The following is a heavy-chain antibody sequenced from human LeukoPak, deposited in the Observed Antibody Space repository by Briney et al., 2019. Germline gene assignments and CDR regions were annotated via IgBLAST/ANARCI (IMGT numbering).Heavy chain of an antibody. CDR2: INPHSGGT. V-gene: IGHV1-2*02. CDR1: GYTFTGYY. J-gene: IGHJ3*02. D-gene: IGHD3-10*01. CDR3: ARVVFRGVIITGVFAFDI. Sequence: GASVKVSCKASGYTFTGYYIHWVRRAPGQGLEWMGWINPHSGGTNFAQKFQGRVTMTRDTSISTAYMELSSLRSDDTAVYYCARVVFRGVIITGVFAFDIWGQGTMVTVSS.